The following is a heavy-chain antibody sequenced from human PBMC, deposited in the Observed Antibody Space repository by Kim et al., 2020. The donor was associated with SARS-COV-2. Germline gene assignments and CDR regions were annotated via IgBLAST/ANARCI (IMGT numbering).Heavy chain of an antibody. CDR2: IYYSGST. V-gene: IGHV4-59*01. CDR1: GGSISSYY. J-gene: IGHJ4*02. Sequence: SETLSLTCTVSGGSISSYYWSWIRQPPGKGLEWIGYIYYSGSTNYNPSLKSRVTISVDTSKSQFSLKLSTVTAADTAVYYCARSGGYIPYFDYWSQGTLVTVSS. D-gene: IGHD5-18*01. CDR3: ARSGGYIPYFDY.